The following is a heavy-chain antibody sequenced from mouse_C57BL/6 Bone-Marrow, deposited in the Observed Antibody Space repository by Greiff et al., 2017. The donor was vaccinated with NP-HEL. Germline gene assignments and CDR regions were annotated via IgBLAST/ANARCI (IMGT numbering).Heavy chain of an antibody. CDR2: ISSGGSYT. V-gene: IGHV5-6*02. D-gene: IGHD1-1*01. J-gene: IGHJ2*01. Sequence: DVKLVESGGDLVKPGGSLKLSCAASGFTFSSYGMSWVRQTPDKRLEWVATISSGGSYTYYPDSVKGRFTISRDNAKNTLYLQMSSLKSEYTAMYYCARLTTVVRDYFDYWGQGTTLTVSS. CDR1: GFTFSSYG. CDR3: ARLTTVVRDYFDY.